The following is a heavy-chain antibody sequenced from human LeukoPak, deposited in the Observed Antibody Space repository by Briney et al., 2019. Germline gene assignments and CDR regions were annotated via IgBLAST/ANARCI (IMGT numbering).Heavy chain of an antibody. Sequence: GGSLRLSCAASGFTVSSNYMSWVRQAPGKGLEWVSVIYSGGSTYYADSVKGRFTISRDNSKNTLYLQMNSLRAEDTAVYYCAKEGLLQSFDYWGQGTLVTVSS. D-gene: IGHD2-15*01. J-gene: IGHJ4*02. V-gene: IGHV3-66*01. CDR3: AKEGLLQSFDY. CDR2: IYSGGST. CDR1: GFTVSSNY.